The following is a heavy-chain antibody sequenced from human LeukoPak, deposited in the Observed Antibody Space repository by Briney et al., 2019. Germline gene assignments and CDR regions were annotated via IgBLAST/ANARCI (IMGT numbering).Heavy chain of an antibody. CDR3: ARKAAAGNYYYYYYMDV. J-gene: IGHJ6*03. V-gene: IGHV3-23*01. CDR2: IRGSGGST. Sequence: GGSLRLSCAASGFTFSSYAMSWVRQAPGKGLEWVSGIRGSGGSTYYADSVKGRFTISRDNAKNSLYLQMNSLRAEDTAVYYCARKAAAGNYYYYYYMDVWGKGTTVTVSS. CDR1: GFTFSSYA. D-gene: IGHD6-13*01.